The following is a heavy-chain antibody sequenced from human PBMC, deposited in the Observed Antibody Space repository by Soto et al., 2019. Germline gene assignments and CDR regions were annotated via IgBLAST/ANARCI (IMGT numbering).Heavy chain of an antibody. CDR3: ARIVATITSPFDY. J-gene: IGHJ4*02. V-gene: IGHV3-21*01. CDR1: GFIFSSYS. Sequence: GGSLRLSCAASGFIFSSYSLNWVRQAPGKGLEWVSSISSSSSYIYYADSVKGRFTISRDNAKNSLYLQMNSLRAEDTAVYYCARIVATITSPFDYWGQGSLVTVSS. D-gene: IGHD5-12*01. CDR2: ISSSSSYI.